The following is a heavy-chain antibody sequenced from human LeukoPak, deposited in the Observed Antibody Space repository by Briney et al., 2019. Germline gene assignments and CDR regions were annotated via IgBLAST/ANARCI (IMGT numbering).Heavy chain of an antibody. J-gene: IGHJ3*01. V-gene: IGHV4-31*03. Sequence: PSETLSLTCTVSGASINSDDYSWTWIRQHPGKALEWIGHIHYRGSTFYNPSLKSRLTILVDASKNQFSLKLSSVTAADTAVYYCAVDPGGDAFDFWGQGTMITVSS. D-gene: IGHD3-16*01. CDR2: IHYRGST. CDR3: AVDPGGDAFDF. CDR1: GASINSDDYS.